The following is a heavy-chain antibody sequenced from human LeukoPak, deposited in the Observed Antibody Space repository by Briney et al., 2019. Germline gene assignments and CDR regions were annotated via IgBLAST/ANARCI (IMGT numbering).Heavy chain of an antibody. CDR2: IYHSGST. V-gene: IGHV4-30-2*01. CDR1: GGSISSGGYS. Sequence: PSQTLSSTCAVSGGSISSGGYSWSWIRQPTGKGLEWIGYIYHSGSTYYNPSLKSRVTISVDRSKNQFSLKLSSVTAADTAVYYCAREVLAAAYNWFDPWGQGTLVTVSS. CDR3: AREVLAAAYNWFDP. D-gene: IGHD6-13*01. J-gene: IGHJ5*02.